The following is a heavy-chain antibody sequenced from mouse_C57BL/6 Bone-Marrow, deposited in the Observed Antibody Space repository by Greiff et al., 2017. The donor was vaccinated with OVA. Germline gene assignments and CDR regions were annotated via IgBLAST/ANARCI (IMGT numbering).Heavy chain of an antibody. CDR1: GFNIKNTY. CDR3: ARSTYWYGSSSAWFAY. CDR2: IDPANGNT. D-gene: IGHD1-1*01. J-gene: IGHJ3*01. Sequence: EVQLQQSVAELVRPGASVKFSCTASGFNIKNTYMHWVKQRPEQGLEWIGRIDPANGNTKYAPKFQGKATITADTSSNTAYLQLSSLTSEDSAVYYCARSTYWYGSSSAWFAYWGQGTLVTVSA. V-gene: IGHV14-3*01.